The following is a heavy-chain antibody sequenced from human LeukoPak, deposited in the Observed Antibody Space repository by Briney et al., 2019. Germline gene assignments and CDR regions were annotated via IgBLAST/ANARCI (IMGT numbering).Heavy chain of an antibody. D-gene: IGHD3-10*01. CDR2: INHSGST. V-gene: IGHV4-34*01. Sequence: KPSETLSLTCAVYGGSFSGYYWSWIRQPPGKGLEWIGKINHSGSTNYNPSLKSRVTISVDTSKNQFSLKLSSVTAADTAVYYCAREARELLWLGELTTLYYFDYWGQGTLVTGSS. CDR1: GGSFSGYY. J-gene: IGHJ4*02. CDR3: AREARELLWLGELTTLYYFDY.